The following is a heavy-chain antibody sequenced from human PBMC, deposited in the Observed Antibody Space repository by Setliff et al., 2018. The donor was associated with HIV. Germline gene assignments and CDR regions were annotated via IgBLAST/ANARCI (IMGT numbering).Heavy chain of an antibody. CDR1: GGTFSGYA. J-gene: IGHJ4*02. V-gene: IGHV1-69*13. CDR3: AKAAVEMTTIAFGGPPGY. D-gene: IGHD3-16*01. CDR2: SIPVFGTV. Sequence: SVKVSCKAPGGTFSGYAFSWVRQAPGQGFEWMGGSIPVFGTVNYAQKFLGRATITADESTNTAYMELSSLRLHDTAVYYCAKAAVEMTTIAFGGPPGYWGQGTLVTVSS.